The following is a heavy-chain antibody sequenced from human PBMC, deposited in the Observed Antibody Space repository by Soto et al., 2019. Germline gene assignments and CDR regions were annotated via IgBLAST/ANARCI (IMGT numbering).Heavy chain of an antibody. J-gene: IGHJ6*03. Sequence: GASVKVSCKASGYTFTSYGISWVRQAPGQGLEWMGWISTYNGNTNYAQNLQGRVTVTTDTSTSTAYMELRSLRSDDTAVYYCARRLHYGSRTIGYHYYMDVWGKGTTVTVSS. CDR3: ARRLHYGSRTIGYHYYMDV. CDR2: ISTYNGNT. CDR1: GYTFTSYG. D-gene: IGHD3-10*01. V-gene: IGHV1-18*01.